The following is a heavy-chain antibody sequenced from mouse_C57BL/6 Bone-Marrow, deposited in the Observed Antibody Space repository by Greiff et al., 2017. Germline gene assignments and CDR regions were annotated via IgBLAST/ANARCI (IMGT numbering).Heavy chain of an antibody. J-gene: IGHJ4*01. D-gene: IGHD1-1*01. Sequence: QVQLKESGAELARPGASVKLSCKASGYTFTSYGISWVKQRTGQGLEWIGEIYPRSGNTYYNEKFKGKATLPGDKSSSTAYMELRSLTSEDAAVYFCAPVGNAMDYWGQGTSVTVSS. CDR3: APVGNAMDY. CDR1: GYTFTSYG. V-gene: IGHV1-81*01. CDR2: IYPRSGNT.